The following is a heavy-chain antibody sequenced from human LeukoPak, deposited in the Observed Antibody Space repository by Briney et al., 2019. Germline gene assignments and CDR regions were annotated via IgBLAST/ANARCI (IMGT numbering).Heavy chain of an antibody. CDR3: ARVSPYFGDAFDI. CDR1: GYTFTGYY. J-gene: IGHJ3*02. CDR2: INPNSGGT. Sequence: GASVKVSCKASGYTFTGYYMRWVRQAPGQGLEWMGWINPNSGGTNYAQKFQGRVTMTSDTSISTAYMELSRLRSDDTAVYYCARVSPYFGDAFDIWGQGTMVTVSS. D-gene: IGHD3-9*01. V-gene: IGHV1-2*02.